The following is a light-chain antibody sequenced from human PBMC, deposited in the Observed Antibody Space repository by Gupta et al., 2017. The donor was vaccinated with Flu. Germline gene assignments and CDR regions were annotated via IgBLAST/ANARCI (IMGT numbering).Light chain of an antibody. V-gene: IGKV3-20*01. CDR2: GAS. CDR1: QSVSSSY. CDR3: QQYGSSPLT. Sequence: EIVLTQSPGTLSLSPGERATLSCRASQSVSSSYLAWYQQKPGQAPRLLIYGASSRETGIPDRFSGSGSGTDFTLTISRLEPEDFAVYYCQQYGSSPLTFGGGTKVEIK. J-gene: IGKJ4*01.